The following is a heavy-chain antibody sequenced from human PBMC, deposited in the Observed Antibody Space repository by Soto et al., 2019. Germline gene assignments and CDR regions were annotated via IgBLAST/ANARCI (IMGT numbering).Heavy chain of an antibody. D-gene: IGHD5-12*01. Sequence: PSQTLSLTCAISGDSVSSNTASWNWVRQSPSRGLEWLGRTYSRSKWYNDYAVSVKSRIIINPDTSKNQFSLQLNSVTPEDTAAYYCAKGDNLGPKTGYAFDPWGQGILVTVSS. CDR3: AKGDNLGPKTGYAFDP. CDR1: GDSVSSNTAS. J-gene: IGHJ5*02. CDR2: TYSRSKWYN. V-gene: IGHV6-1*01.